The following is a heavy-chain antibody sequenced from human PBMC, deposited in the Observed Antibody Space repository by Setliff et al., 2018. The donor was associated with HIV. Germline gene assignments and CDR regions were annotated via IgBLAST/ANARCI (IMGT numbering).Heavy chain of an antibody. CDR2: FRPSGNA. V-gene: IGHV4-4*07. CDR1: GGSISTHH. J-gene: IGHJ2*01. Sequence: SETLSLTCTVSGGSISTHHFWSWIRQPAGKGLEWIGRFRPSGNAYYRDPYYNPSLKSRVTMSVDTSKNQFSLKLSSVTAADTAVYYRAGGEWLLDWSFDLWGRGTLVTVSS. CDR3: AGGEWLLDWSFDL. D-gene: IGHD3-3*01.